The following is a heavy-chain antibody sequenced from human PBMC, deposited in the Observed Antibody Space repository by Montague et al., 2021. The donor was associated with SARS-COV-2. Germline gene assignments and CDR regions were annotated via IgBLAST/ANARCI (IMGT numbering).Heavy chain of an antibody. V-gene: IGHV3-49*04. CDR1: GFTFGDYA. D-gene: IGHD1-14*01. J-gene: IGHJ6*02. CDR3: TGEAEHHQGMDV. CDR2: VRSNTYGGTA. Sequence: SLRLSCAASGFTFGDYAMSWVRQAPGKGLEWVGFVRSNTYGGTAEYAASVKGRFTISRADSNSVAYLQMNSLKTEDTAVYYCTGEAEHHQGMDVWGQGTTVTVSS.